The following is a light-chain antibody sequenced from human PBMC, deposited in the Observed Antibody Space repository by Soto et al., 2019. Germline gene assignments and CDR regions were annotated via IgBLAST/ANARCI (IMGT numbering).Light chain of an antibody. Sequence: QSALTQPASVSGSPGQSTTISCTGTSSDIGGYNYVSWYQQLPGEAPKLIIYDVSDRPSGVSTRFSGSKSGNTASLTISGLQAEDEADYYCSSYTSSSTLVVFGGGTKLTVL. CDR3: SSYTSSSTLVV. CDR2: DVS. J-gene: IGLJ2*01. CDR1: SSDIGGYNY. V-gene: IGLV2-14*01.